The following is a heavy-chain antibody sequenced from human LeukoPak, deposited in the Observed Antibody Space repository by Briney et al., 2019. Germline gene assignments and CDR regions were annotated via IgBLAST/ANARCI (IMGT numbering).Heavy chain of an antibody. CDR1: GFTFDDYA. V-gene: IGHV3-9*01. J-gene: IGHJ4*02. Sequence: PGGSLRLSCAASGFTFDDYAMHWVRQAPGKGLERVSGISWNSGSIGYADSVKGRFTISRDNAKNSLYLQMNSLRAEDTALYYCAKGESTSHAMDVWGQGTLVTVSS. CDR3: AKGESTSHAMDV. D-gene: IGHD2-2*01. CDR2: ISWNSGSI.